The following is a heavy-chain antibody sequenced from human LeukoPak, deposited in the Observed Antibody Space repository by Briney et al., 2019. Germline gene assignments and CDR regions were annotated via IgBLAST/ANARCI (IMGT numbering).Heavy chain of an antibody. Sequence: ASVKVSCKASGYPFTSYYIHWVRQAPGQGLEWMGWISAYNGNTNYAQKLQGRVTMTTDTSTSTAYMELRSLRSDDTAVYYCARDCGGDCYSSSIWYFDLWGRGTLVTVSS. CDR1: GYPFTSYY. CDR2: ISAYNGNT. J-gene: IGHJ2*01. V-gene: IGHV1-18*04. D-gene: IGHD2-21*02. CDR3: ARDCGGDCYSSSIWYFDL.